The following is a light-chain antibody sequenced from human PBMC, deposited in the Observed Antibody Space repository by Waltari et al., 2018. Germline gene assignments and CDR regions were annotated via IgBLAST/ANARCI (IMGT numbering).Light chain of an antibody. CDR1: ALPKKY. Sequence: SYELTQPPSVSVSPGQTARITCSGEALPKKYAYWYQQKLGQAPVLVIYEDSKRPSGIPERFSGSSSGTMATLTISGAQVEDEADYYCYSTDSSGNHRVFGGGTKLTVL. J-gene: IGLJ3*02. CDR3: YSTDSSGNHRV. V-gene: IGLV3-10*01. CDR2: EDS.